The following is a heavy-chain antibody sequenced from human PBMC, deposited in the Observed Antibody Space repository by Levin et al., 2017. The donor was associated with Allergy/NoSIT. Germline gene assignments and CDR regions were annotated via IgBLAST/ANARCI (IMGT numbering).Heavy chain of an antibody. J-gene: IGHJ4*02. CDR2: INQDGDGK. V-gene: IGHV3-7*01. CDR3: ARDQGTGTTEFDS. D-gene: IGHD1-1*01. CDR1: GFTFSNYW. Sequence: PGGSLRLSCAASGFTFSNYWMGWVRQAPGKGLEWVANINQDGDGKYYVDSVKGRFTISRDNAKNSLHLHMNSLRAEDTAVYYCARDQGTGTTEFDSWDQGTLVTVSS.